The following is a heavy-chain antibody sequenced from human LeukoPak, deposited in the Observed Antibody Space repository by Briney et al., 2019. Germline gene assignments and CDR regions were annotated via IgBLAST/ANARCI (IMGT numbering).Heavy chain of an antibody. J-gene: IGHJ4*02. V-gene: IGHV3-23*01. Sequence: GGSLRLSCAASGITFRNFAMNWVRQAPGMGLEWVSAISGSGDSTYYADSVRGRFTISRDNSKNTLYLQMDRLRAEDTAIYYCAKDHWFAFDYWGQGTRVTVSS. CDR3: AKDHWFAFDY. CDR2: ISGSGDST. D-gene: IGHD3-10*01. CDR1: GITFRNFA.